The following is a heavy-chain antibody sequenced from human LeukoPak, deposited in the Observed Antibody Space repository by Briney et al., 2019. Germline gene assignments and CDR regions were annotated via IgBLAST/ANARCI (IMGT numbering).Heavy chain of an antibody. V-gene: IGHV3-30*03. CDR1: GFTFTFYG. D-gene: IGHD3-22*01. CDR3: AATKVGSSGYYGFDY. Sequence: PGGSLRLSCADSGFTFTFYGMHWVRQAPGKGLEWVAVISDDGSKKYYADSVKGRFTISRDDSKNTLFLQMNSLRAEDTAVYYCAATKVGSSGYYGFDYWGQGTLVTVSS. CDR2: ISDDGSKK. J-gene: IGHJ4*02.